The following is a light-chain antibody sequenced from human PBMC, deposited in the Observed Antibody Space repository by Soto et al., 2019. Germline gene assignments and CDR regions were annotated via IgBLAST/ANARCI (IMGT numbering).Light chain of an antibody. CDR1: QSIHTS. Sequence: VLTQSPATLSLSPGERATLSCRVSQSIHTSLAWYQQKSGKPPRLVIYDSTLRANGVPDRFGGSRSGTEFTLTINSLEPEDFAVYYCQQRNVWPPITFGQGTRLETK. CDR2: DST. V-gene: IGKV3-11*01. J-gene: IGKJ5*01. CDR3: QQRNVWPPIT.